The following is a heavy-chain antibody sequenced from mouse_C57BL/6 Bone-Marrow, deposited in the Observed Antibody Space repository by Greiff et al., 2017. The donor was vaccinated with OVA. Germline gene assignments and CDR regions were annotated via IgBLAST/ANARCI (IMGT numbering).Heavy chain of an antibody. CDR3: AREEVFITTVVAYYYAMDY. CDR2: ISDGGSYT. V-gene: IGHV5-4*01. Sequence: EVKLQESGGGLVKPGGSLKLSCAASGFTFSSYAMSWVRQTPEKRLEWVATISDGGSYTYYPDNVKGRFTISRDNAKNNLYLQMSHLKSEDTAMYYCAREEVFITTVVAYYYAMDYWGQGTSVTVSS. D-gene: IGHD1-1*01. J-gene: IGHJ4*01. CDR1: GFTFSSYA.